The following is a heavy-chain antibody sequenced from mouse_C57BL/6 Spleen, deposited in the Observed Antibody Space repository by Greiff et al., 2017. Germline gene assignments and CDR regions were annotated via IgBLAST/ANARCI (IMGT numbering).Heavy chain of an antibody. Sequence: VKLMESGAELARPGASVKLSCKASGYTFTSYGISWVKQRTGPGLEWIGEFYPRSGNTYYNEKFKGKATLTADKSSSTADMELRSRTSEYSAFYFCARRDYSYYTMDYWGQGTSVTVAS. V-gene: IGHV1-81*01. J-gene: IGHJ4*01. CDR3: ARRDYSYYTMDY. CDR2: FYPRSGNT. D-gene: IGHD1-1*02. CDR1: GYTFTSYG.